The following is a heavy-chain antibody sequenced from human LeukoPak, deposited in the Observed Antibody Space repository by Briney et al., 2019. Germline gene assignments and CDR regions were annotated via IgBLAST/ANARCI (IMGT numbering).Heavy chain of an antibody. V-gene: IGHV3-66*01. D-gene: IGHD6-6*01. J-gene: IGHJ4*02. CDR1: GFSVSGNY. CDR3: ARDSRYSGSSGDY. CDR2: IYSGGST. Sequence: GGSLRLSCAASGFSVSGNYMSWVRQAPGKGLEWVSVIYSGGSTYYADSVKGRFTISRDNSKNTLYLQMNSLRAEDTAVYYCARDSRYSGSSGDYWGQGTLVTVSS.